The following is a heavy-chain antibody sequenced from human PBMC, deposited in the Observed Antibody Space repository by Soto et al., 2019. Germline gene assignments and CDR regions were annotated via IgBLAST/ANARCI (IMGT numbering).Heavy chain of an antibody. CDR1: GFTFSHFA. CDR2: VTGSGLKT. D-gene: IGHD4-4*01. V-gene: IGHV3-23*01. Sequence: EVQLLESGGDLVQPGGSLRLSCAASGFTFSHFAMNWVRQVPGKGLQWVASVTGSGLKTNYGDSVKGRFTISRDNSKSTLSLEMSRLSGEDTAVYFCAKGALSAVGTTAFDSWGQGTLVTVSS. J-gene: IGHJ4*02. CDR3: AKGALSAVGTTAFDS.